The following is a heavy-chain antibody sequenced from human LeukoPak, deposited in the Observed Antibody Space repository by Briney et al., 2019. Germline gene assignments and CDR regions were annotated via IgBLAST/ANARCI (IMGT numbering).Heavy chain of an antibody. J-gene: IGHJ6*03. V-gene: IGHV3-23*01. CDR2: ILDSGYST. Sequence: PGGSLRLSCAASGFTFSSYAMSWVRQAPGKRLEWVSGILDSGYSTYYANSVKGRFTISRDNSNITLYLQMNSLRAEDTAVYYCAKLGGHPLHNYYVGVWGKGTTVAVSS. D-gene: IGHD3-16*01. CDR1: GFTFSSYA. CDR3: AKLGGHPLHNYYVGV.